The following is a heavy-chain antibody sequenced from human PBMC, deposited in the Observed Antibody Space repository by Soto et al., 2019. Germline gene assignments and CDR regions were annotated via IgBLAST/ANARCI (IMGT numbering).Heavy chain of an antibody. CDR3: ARARSNYFHFDY. Sequence: PGGSLRLSCVVSGFTFSDHYMDWVRQAPGKGLEWVGRSRNKANSYTTEYAASVKGRFTISRDDSKNSLCLQMNSLRIEDTAVYYCARARSNYFHFDYWGQGSLVTVSS. CDR1: GFTFSDHY. CDR2: SRNKANSYTT. V-gene: IGHV3-72*01. J-gene: IGHJ4*02. D-gene: IGHD3-22*01.